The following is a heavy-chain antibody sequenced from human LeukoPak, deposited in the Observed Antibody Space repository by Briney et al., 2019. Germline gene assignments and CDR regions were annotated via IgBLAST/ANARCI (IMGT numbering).Heavy chain of an antibody. CDR3: AKDQSIVVVPAAILDY. J-gene: IGHJ4*02. CDR2: ISSSGRTK. CDR1: GFSFSSYE. Sequence: PGGSLRLSCAASGFSFSSYEMNWVRQAPGKGLEWVSYISSSGRTKYYADSVKGRFTISRDNSKNTLYLQMNSLRAEDTAVYYCAKDQSIVVVPAAILDYWGQGTLVTVSS. V-gene: IGHV3-48*03. D-gene: IGHD2-2*02.